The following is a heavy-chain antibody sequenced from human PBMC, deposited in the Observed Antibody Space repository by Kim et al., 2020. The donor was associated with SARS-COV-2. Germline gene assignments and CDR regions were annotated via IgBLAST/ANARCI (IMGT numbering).Heavy chain of an antibody. J-gene: IGHJ4*02. D-gene: IGHD4-17*01. CDR2: NN. V-gene: IGHV1-18*01. CDR3: ARTVTSTFDY. Sequence: NNTDAQKRQGRVTLTTDTATSTAYMELRSLGSDDTAVYYCARTVTSTFDYWGQGTLVTVSS.